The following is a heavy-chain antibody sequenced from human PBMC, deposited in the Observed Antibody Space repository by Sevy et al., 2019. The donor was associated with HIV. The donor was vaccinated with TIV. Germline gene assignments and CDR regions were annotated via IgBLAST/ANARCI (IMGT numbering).Heavy chain of an antibody. CDR1: GFTFGDYA. Sequence: GGSLRLSCTSSGFTFGDYAVSWFRQAPGKGLEWVAFIRRNSHEPYGGTTEYAASGKGRFTISRDDSKSIAYLQMNSLKTEDTAVYYCTRPLATADTPEYFFDYWGQGILVTVSS. D-gene: IGHD5-12*01. CDR3: TRPLATADTPEYFFDY. V-gene: IGHV3-49*03. J-gene: IGHJ4*02. CDR2: IRRNSHEPYGGTT.